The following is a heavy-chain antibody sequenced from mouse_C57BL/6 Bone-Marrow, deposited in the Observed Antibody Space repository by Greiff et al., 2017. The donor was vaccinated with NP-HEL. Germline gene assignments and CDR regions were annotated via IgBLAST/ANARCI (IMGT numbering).Heavy chain of an antibody. Sequence: QVQLQQSGPGLVQPSQSLSITCTVSGFSLTSYGVHWVRQSPGKGLEWLGVIWSGGSTDYNAAFISRLSISKDNSKSQVFFKMNSLQADDTAIYYCARGPPYDYDGFAYWGQGTLVTVSA. CDR2: IWSGGST. J-gene: IGHJ3*01. D-gene: IGHD2-4*01. V-gene: IGHV2-2*01. CDR1: GFSLTSYG. CDR3: ARGPPYDYDGFAY.